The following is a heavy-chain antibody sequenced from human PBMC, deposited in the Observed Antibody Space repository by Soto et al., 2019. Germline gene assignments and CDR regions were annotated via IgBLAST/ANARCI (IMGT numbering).Heavy chain of an antibody. CDR2: IYYSGST. V-gene: IGHV4-59*01. J-gene: IGHJ6*03. D-gene: IGHD3-3*01. CDR3: ARVADYDFWSGDGPLPHYYYGAV. Sequence: PSGTLSLTCTVAGVSISSYYWSWIRQPPGKGLEWIGYIYYSGSTNYNPSLKSRVTISVDTSKNQFSLKLSTVSAADTAVFYCARVADYDFWSGDGPLPHYYYGAVGEKGPRSPSP. CDR1: GVSISSYY.